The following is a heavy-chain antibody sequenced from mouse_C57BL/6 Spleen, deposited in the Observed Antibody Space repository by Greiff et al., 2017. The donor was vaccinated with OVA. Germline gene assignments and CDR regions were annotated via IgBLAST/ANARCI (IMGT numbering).Heavy chain of an antibody. CDR1: GYTFTSYW. CDR2: IHPNSGST. V-gene: IGHV1-64*01. CDR3: AKMRSNYYAMDY. D-gene: IGHD5-1*01. Sequence: QVQLQQPGAELVKPGASVKLSCKASGYTFTSYWMHWVKQRPGQGLEWIGMIHPNSGSTNYNEKFKSKATLTVDKSSSTAYMRLSSLTSEDSAVYYCAKMRSNYYAMDYWGQGTSVTVSS. J-gene: IGHJ4*01.